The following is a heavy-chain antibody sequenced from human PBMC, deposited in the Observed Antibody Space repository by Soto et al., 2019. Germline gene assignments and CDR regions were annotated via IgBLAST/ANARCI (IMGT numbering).Heavy chain of an antibody. D-gene: IGHD6-13*01. CDR3: ARGGNSWYNY. CDR2: IIDTGGNT. J-gene: IGHJ4*02. V-gene: IGHV3-23*01. CDR1: GFTFSSYT. Sequence: GGSLRLSCAASGFTFSSYTMAWVRQAPGKGLDWVSSIIDTGGNTYYADSVKGRFTISRDNSKNTLYLQMNSLRADDTALYYCARGGNSWYNYWGQGALVTVSS.